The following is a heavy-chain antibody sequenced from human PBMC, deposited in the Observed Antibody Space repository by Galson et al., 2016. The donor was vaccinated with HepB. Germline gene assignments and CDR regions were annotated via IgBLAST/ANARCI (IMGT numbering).Heavy chain of an antibody. CDR2: IYNSDST. J-gene: IGHJ4*02. CDR1: GGSVSSGNHR. V-gene: IGHV4-61*01. D-gene: IGHD4-23*01. CDR3: ARRGDSSGTLHY. Sequence: LSLTCTVSGGSVSSGNHRWSWIRQPPGKGLEWIGYIYNSDSTTYNPSLKSRVTIPVHTPKKQFSLKLTSVTAADTAVYYCARRGDSSGTLHYWGQGALVTVSA.